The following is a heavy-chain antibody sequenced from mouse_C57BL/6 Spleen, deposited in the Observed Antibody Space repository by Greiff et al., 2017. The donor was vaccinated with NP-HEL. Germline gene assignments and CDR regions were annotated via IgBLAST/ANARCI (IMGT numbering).Heavy chain of an antibody. V-gene: IGHV1-69*01. CDR1: GYTFTSYW. CDR2: IDPSDSYT. J-gene: IGHJ1*03. D-gene: IGHD2-1*01. Sequence: QVQLKQPGAELVMPGASVKLSCKASGYTFTSYWMHWVKQRPGQGLEWIGEIDPSDSYTNYNQKFKGKSTLTVDKSSSTAYMQLSSLTSEDSAVYYCARGEDLLRYFDVWGTGTTVTVSS. CDR3: ARGEDLLRYFDV.